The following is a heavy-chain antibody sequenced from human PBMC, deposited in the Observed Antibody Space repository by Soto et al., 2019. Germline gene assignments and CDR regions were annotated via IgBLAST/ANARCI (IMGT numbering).Heavy chain of an antibody. CDR1: GFSFSSYA. J-gene: IGHJ4*02. CDR3: AKDSISLPTAY. D-gene: IGHD6-13*01. V-gene: IGHV3-23*01. CDR2: ISGSGGST. Sequence: GALGLISEASGFSFSSYAISWVRQAPGKGLEWVSAISGSGGSTYYADSVKGRFTISRDNSENTLYLQMNSLRAEDTAVYDCAKDSISLPTAYWGRGTLVTVCS.